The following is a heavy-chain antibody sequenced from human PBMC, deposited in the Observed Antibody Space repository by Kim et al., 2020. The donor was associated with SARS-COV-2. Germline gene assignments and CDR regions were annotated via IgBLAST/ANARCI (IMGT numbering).Heavy chain of an antibody. Sequence: SVKVSCKASGGTFSSYAISWVRQAPGQGLEWMGGIIPIFGTANYAQKFQGRVTITADESTSTAYMELSSLRSEDTAVYYCARIVKQDIVVVPAAMGRLRYYYYGMDVWGQGTTVTVSS. V-gene: IGHV1-69*13. D-gene: IGHD2-2*01. CDR3: ARIVKQDIVVVPAAMGRLRYYYYGMDV. J-gene: IGHJ6*02. CDR1: GGTFSSYA. CDR2: IIPIFGTA.